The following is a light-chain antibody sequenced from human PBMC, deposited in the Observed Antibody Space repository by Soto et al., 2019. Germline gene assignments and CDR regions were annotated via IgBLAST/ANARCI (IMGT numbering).Light chain of an antibody. V-gene: IGKV1-27*01. J-gene: IGKJ4*01. CDR3: HKYNSAPPLT. Sequence: DIQMTQSPSSLSASVGDRVTITCRASQGISNYLAWYQQKPGKVPKLLIYAASTLQSGVPSRLSGSRSGTDFSNTISSLQPEDFAINYCHKYNSAPPLTFGGGTKVEIK. CDR2: AAS. CDR1: QGISNY.